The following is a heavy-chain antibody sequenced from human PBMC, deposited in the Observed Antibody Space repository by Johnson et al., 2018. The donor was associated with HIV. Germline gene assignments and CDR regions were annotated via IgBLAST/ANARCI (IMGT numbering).Heavy chain of an antibody. J-gene: IGHJ3*02. CDR3: ARYSITIFGVVISDAFDI. D-gene: IGHD3-3*01. CDR1: GFTFSSYW. CDR2: IKQDGSEQ. Sequence: EVQVVESGGGLVQPGGSLRLSCAASGFTFSSYWMSWVRQAPGKGLEWVANIKQDGSEQYYVDSVKGRFTISRDNSKNTLYLQMNSLRAEDTAVYYCARYSITIFGVVISDAFDIWGQGTMVTVSS. V-gene: IGHV3-7*01.